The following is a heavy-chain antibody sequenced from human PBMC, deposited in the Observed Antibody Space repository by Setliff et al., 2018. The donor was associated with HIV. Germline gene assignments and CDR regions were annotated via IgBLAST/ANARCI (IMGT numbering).Heavy chain of an antibody. V-gene: IGHV4-39*07. D-gene: IGHD3-3*01. CDR3: ARANFWSGYYGY. CDR1: GGSISSSNYY. Sequence: NPSETLSLTCTVSGGSISSSNYYWGWIRQPPGKGLEWIGSIYYSGSTYYNPSLKSRVTISVDTSKNQFSLRLSSVTAADTAVYYCARANFWSGYYGYWGQGTLVTVSS. CDR2: IYYSGST. J-gene: IGHJ4*02.